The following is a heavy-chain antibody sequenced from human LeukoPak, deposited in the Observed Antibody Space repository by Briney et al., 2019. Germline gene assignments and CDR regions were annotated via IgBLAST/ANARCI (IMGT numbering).Heavy chain of an antibody. D-gene: IGHD2-15*01. J-gene: IGHJ4*02. CDR2: INPNSGGT. CDR1: GYTFTGYY. CDR3: ARGFCSGGSCYSEGCLDY. Sequence: ASVKVSCKASGYTFTGYYIHWVRQAPGQGLEWMGWINPNSGGTNYAQKFQGRVTMTRDTSISTAYMELSRLRSDDTAVYYCARGFCSGGSCYSEGCLDYWGQGTLVTVSS. V-gene: IGHV1-2*02.